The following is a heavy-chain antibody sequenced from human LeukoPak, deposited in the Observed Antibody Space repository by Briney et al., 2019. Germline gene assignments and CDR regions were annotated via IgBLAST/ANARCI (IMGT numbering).Heavy chain of an antibody. D-gene: IGHD1-26*01. V-gene: IGHV3-48*02. CDR1: GFTFSDYA. CDR2: ISSGSSTI. Sequence: GGSLRLSCAASGFTFSDYAMNWVRLAPGKGPEWVSYISSGSSTIYYADSVKGRFTISRDNAKNSLYLQMNSLRDEDTAVYYCARDPQSGSYDGDFDYWGQGTLVTVSS. J-gene: IGHJ4*02. CDR3: ARDPQSGSYDGDFDY.